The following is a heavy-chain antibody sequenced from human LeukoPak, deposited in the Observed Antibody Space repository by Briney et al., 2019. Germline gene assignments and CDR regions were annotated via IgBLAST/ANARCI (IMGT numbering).Heavy chain of an antibody. Sequence: SETLSLTCAVYGGSFSGYYWSWIRQPPGKGLEWIGEINHSRNTNYNPSLKSRVTISVDTSRNQFSLKVTSVTAADTAVYYCASSALLRGSSYYGMDAWGQGTTVTVSS. J-gene: IGHJ6*02. CDR1: GGSFSGYY. CDR2: INHSRNT. CDR3: ASSALLRGSSYYGMDA. V-gene: IGHV4-34*01.